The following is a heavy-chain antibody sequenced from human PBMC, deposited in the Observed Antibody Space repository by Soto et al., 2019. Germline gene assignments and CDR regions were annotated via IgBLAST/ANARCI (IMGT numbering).Heavy chain of an antibody. CDR2: IFSNDER. CDR3: ARAGYCSDTSCHERRPDWFDP. J-gene: IGHJ5*02. Sequence: QVTLKESGPVLVKPTETLTLTCTVSGFSLSDVRLGVSWIRQPPGKALEWLAHIFSNDERSYTTSLKSRLTNSADPAKSQVVLTMTSVDPVDTATYYCARAGYCSDTSCHERRPDWFDPWGQGTLVTVSS. CDR1: GFSLSDVRLG. D-gene: IGHD2-2*01. V-gene: IGHV2-26*01.